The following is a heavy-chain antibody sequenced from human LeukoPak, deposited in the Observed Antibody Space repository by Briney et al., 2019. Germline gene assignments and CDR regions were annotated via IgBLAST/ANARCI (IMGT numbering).Heavy chain of an antibody. V-gene: IGHV1-69*05. CDR3: ARGFELTAIPHYFDY. CDR1: GGTFSSYA. D-gene: IGHD2-21*02. CDR2: IIPIFGTA. J-gene: IGHJ4*02. Sequence: ASVKVSCKASGGTFSSYAISWVLQAPGQGLEWMGGIIPIFGTANYAQKFQGRVTITTDESTSTAYMELSSLRSEDTAVYYCARGFELTAIPHYFDYWGQGTLVTVSS.